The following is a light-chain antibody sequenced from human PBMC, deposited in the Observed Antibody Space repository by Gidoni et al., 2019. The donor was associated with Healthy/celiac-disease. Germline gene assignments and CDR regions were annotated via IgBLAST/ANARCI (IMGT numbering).Light chain of an antibody. Sequence: SSELTQYPAVSVALGQTVRITCQGDSLRSYYASWYQQKPGQAPVLVIYGKNTRPSGIPDRFSGSSSGNTVSLTITGAQAEDEADYYCNSRDSSGNHYVFGTGTKVTVL. J-gene: IGLJ1*01. CDR1: SLRSYY. V-gene: IGLV3-19*01. CDR3: NSRDSSGNHYV. CDR2: GKN.